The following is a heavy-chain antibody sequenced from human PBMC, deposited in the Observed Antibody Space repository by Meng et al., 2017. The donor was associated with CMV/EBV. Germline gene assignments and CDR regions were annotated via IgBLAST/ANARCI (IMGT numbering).Heavy chain of an antibody. V-gene: IGHV5-51*01. D-gene: IGHD1-26*01. J-gene: IGHJ4*02. CDR1: GYSFTSYW. CDR2: IYPGDSDT. CDR3: ARGAMVELLPPHPYFDY. Sequence: KVSCKGSGYSFTSYWIGWVRQMPGKGLEWMGIIYPGDSDTRYSPSFQGPVTISADKSISTAYLQWSSLKASDTAMYYCARGAMVELLPPHPYFDYWGQGTLVTVSS.